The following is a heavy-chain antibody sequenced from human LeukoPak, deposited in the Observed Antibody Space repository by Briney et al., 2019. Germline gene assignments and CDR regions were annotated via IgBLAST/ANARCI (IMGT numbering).Heavy chain of an antibody. D-gene: IGHD3-22*01. CDR3: AREKYYYDSSGSPNWFDP. Sequence: SETLSLTCTVSGGSISSYYWSWLRQPPGKGLEWIGYIYYSGSTNYNPSLTSRVTISVDTSKNQFPLKLSSVTAADTAVYYCAREKYYYDSSGSPNWFDPWGQGTLVTVSS. J-gene: IGHJ5*02. CDR1: GGSISSYY. CDR2: IYYSGST. V-gene: IGHV4-59*01.